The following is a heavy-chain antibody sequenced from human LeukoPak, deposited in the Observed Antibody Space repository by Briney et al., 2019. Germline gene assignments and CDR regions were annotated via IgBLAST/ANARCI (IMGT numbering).Heavy chain of an antibody. Sequence: SVKVSCKASGGTFSSYAISWLRQAPGQGLEWMGRIIPILGIANYAQKFQGRVTITADKSTSTAYMELSSLKSEYTAVYYCAREKEYGGAFDYWGQGTLVTVSS. CDR2: IIPILGIA. CDR3: AREKEYGGAFDY. J-gene: IGHJ4*02. CDR1: GGTFSSYA. V-gene: IGHV1-69*04. D-gene: IGHD4-23*01.